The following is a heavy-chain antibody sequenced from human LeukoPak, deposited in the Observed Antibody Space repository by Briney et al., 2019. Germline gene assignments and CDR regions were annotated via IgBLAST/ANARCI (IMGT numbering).Heavy chain of an antibody. CDR3: ARFVFSSGSYLFDY. CDR1: GGSISSYY. V-gene: IGHV4-59*01. D-gene: IGHD3-10*01. Sequence: PSETLSLTCTVSGGSISSYYWSWIRQPPGKGLEWIGYIYYSGSTNYNPSLKSRVTISVDTSKNQYSLKLSSVTAADTAVYYCARFVFSSGSYLFDYWGQGTLVTVSS. J-gene: IGHJ4*02. CDR2: IYYSGST.